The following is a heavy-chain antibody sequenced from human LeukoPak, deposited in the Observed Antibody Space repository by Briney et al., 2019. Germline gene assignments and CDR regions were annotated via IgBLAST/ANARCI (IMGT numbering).Heavy chain of an antibody. CDR1: GYTFTGYY. J-gene: IGHJ4*02. V-gene: IGHV1-69*13. Sequence: SVKVSCKASGYTFTGYYMHWVRQAPGQGLEWMGGIIPIFGTANYAQKFQGRVTITADESTSTAYMELSSLRSEDTAVYYCARDLTYYDSSGSLDYWGQGTLVTVSS. CDR2: IIPIFGTA. D-gene: IGHD3-22*01. CDR3: ARDLTYYDSSGSLDY.